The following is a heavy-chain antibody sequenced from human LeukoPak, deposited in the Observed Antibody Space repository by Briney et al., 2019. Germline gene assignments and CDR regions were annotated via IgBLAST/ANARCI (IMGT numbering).Heavy chain of an antibody. V-gene: IGHV3-21*01. CDR2: ISSSSSYI. J-gene: IGHJ4*02. CDR1: GFTFSSYS. CDR3: ARVGVEMATIACTSPEYYFDN. D-gene: IGHD5-24*01. Sequence: GGSLSLSCAASGFTFSSYSMNWVRQAPGKGLEWVSSISSSSSYIYYVDSVKGRFTISRDNAKNSLYLQMNSLRAEDTDVYYCARVGVEMATIACTSPEYYFDNWGQGTLVTVSS.